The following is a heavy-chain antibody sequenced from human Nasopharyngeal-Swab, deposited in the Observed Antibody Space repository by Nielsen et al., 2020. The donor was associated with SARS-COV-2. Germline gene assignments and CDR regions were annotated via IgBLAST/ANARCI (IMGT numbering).Heavy chain of an antibody. CDR1: GGTFSSYA. CDR3: ARESDYVWGSYRYSIGY. CDR2: IIPIFGTA. J-gene: IGHJ4*02. Sequence: SVKVSCKASGGTFSSYAISWVRQAPGQGLEWMGGIIPIFGTANYAQKFQGRVTITADKSTSTAYMELSSLRSEDTAVYYCARESDYVWGSYRYSIGYWGQGTLVTVSS. D-gene: IGHD3-16*02. V-gene: IGHV1-69*06.